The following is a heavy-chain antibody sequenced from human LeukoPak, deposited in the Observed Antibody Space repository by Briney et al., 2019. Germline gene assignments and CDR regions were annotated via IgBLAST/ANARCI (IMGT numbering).Heavy chain of an antibody. J-gene: IGHJ3*02. CDR3: ARDGPIDAFDI. Sequence: ASVKVSCEASGYTFNDYFMHWVRQAPGQGLEWMGWMDDNSGDTSYAQKFQGRVTMARDTSISTAYMELSRLGSDDTAVYYCARDGPIDAFDIWGQGTMVTVSP. V-gene: IGHV1-2*02. CDR1: GYTFNDYF. CDR2: MDDNSGDT.